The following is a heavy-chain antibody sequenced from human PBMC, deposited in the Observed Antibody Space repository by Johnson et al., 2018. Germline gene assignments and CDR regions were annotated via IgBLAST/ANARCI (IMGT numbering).Heavy chain of an antibody. CDR3: VREQIGSGAKGFDI. V-gene: IGHV3-13*01. Sequence: VQLVESGGGLVQXGGSLRLSCAASGFTFSAYEVHCVRQVTGQRLEWVSAIGTAGDTSYSASVQGRFTISRENAINSLYRQMTSLSAGDTAVYYCVREQIGSGAKGFDIWGQGTMVTVSS. CDR1: GFTFSAYE. CDR2: IGTAGDT. J-gene: IGHJ3*02. D-gene: IGHD2-15*01.